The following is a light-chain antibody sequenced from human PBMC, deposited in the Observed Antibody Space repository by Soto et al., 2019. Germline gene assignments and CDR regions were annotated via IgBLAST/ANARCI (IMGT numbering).Light chain of an antibody. CDR1: QSISSE. CDR2: GAS. V-gene: IGKV3-15*01. J-gene: IGKJ2*01. CDR3: QQGHNWPLT. Sequence: EIVMTQSPATLSVSPGESATLSCRASQSISSELAWYQQKPGQPPRRLIYGASTRATGVPDRFTGSGSGSDVTLAISGLQSEDFAVYYCQQGHNWPLTCGQGTRLEI.